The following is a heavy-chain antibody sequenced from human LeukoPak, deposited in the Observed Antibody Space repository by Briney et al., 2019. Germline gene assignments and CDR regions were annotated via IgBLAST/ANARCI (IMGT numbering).Heavy chain of an antibody. D-gene: IGHD2-2*01. CDR2: IYYSGST. CDR3: ARGPAPLIVVASQMFDP. Sequence: SETLSLTCTVSGGSISSYYWSWIRQPPGKGLEWIGYIYYSGSTYYNPSLKSRVTISVDTSKNQFSLKLSSVTAADTAVYYCARGPAPLIVVASQMFDPWGQGTLVTVSS. CDR1: GGSISSYY. J-gene: IGHJ5*02. V-gene: IGHV4-59*06.